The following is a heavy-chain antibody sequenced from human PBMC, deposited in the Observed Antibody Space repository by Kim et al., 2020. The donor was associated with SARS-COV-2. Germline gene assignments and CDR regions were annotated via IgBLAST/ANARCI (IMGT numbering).Heavy chain of an antibody. Sequence: ASVKVSCKASGYTFSSNAMNWVRQAPGQGPECMGWSNTNTVNPTYAQGFSGRYVFSLDTSVSTADLQINNLKAEDSAVYYCAAWRPPDSVYCSTSSCQVIYYFDYWGQGTLVTVSS. CDR3: AAWRPPDSVYCSTSSCQVIYYFDY. V-gene: IGHV7-4-1*02. CDR1: GYTFSSNA. CDR2: SNTNTVNP. J-gene: IGHJ4*02. D-gene: IGHD2-2*01.